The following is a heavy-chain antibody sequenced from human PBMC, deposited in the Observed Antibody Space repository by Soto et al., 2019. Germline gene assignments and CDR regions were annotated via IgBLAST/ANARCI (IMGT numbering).Heavy chain of an antibody. V-gene: IGHV4-4*02. J-gene: IGHJ4*02. Sequence: QVQLQESGPGLVKPSGTLSLTCAVSGGSISSTNWWSWVRQPPGKGLEWIGEIYHSGNTNYNPSPXSXXTISVGKSKNQFSLKLSSVTAAGTAVYFCARIAAAGTRFDYWGQGTLVTVSS. CDR3: ARIAAAGTRFDY. CDR1: GGSISSTNW. CDR2: IYHSGNT. D-gene: IGHD6-13*01.